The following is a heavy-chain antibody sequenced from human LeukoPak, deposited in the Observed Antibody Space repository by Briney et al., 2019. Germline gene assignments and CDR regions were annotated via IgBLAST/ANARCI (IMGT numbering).Heavy chain of an antibody. J-gene: IGHJ4*02. V-gene: IGHV4-39*07. Sequence: PSETLSLTCTVSGGSISSSSYYWGWIRQPPGKGLEWIGSIYYSGSTYYNPSLKSRVTISVDTSKNQFSLKLSSVTAADTAVYYCARRDAYCSNNRCLPEDYWGQGTLVTVSS. CDR3: ARRDAYCSNNRCLPEDY. D-gene: IGHD2-2*01. CDR1: GGSISSSSYY. CDR2: IYYSGST.